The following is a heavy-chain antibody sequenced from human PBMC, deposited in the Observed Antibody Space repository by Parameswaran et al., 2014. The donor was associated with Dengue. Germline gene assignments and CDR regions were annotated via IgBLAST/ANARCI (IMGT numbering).Heavy chain of an antibody. V-gene: IGHV4-39*01. Sequence: WIRQPPGKGLEWIGSIYYSGSTYYNPSLKSRVTISVDTSKNQFSLKLSSVTAADTAVYYCARPQHITMIVNDAFDIWGQGTMVTVSS. D-gene: IGHD3-22*01. CDR3: ARPQHITMIVNDAFDI. CDR2: IYYSGST. J-gene: IGHJ3*02.